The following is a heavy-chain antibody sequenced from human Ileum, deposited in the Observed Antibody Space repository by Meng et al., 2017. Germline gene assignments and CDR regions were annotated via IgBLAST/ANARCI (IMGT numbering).Heavy chain of an antibody. CDR3: ATSNDRDVYYLGY. J-gene: IGHJ4*02. CDR1: GTW. D-gene: IGHD3-22*01. Sequence: HVQLPESGPRLVKPPGTLSLTCAVSGTWWSWVRQPPGKGLEWIGEIFQSGRTNYNPSLKSRVTISIDKSKSQISLQLSAVTAADTAVYSCATSNDRDVYYLGYWGQGTLVTVSS. CDR2: IFQSGRT. V-gene: IGHV4-4*01.